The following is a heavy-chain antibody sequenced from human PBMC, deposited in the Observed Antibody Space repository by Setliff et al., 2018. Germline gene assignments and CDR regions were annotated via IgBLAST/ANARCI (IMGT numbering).Heavy chain of an antibody. V-gene: IGHV4-4*07. CDR2: IYIGGSA. Sequence: SETLSLTCTVSGGSISSYYWSWIRQPAGKGLEWIGHIYIGGSANYNPSLKSRVTMSIDTSKNQFSLKLSSVTAADTAVYYCARGGRGYSYGPRKFPFDYWGQGTLVTVS. CDR3: ARGGRGYSYGPRKFPFDY. D-gene: IGHD5-18*01. CDR1: GGSISSYY. J-gene: IGHJ4*02.